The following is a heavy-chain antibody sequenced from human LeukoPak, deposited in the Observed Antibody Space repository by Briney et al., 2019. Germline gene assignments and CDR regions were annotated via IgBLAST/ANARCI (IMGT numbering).Heavy chain of an antibody. Sequence: PGGSLRLSCAASGFTFSDYYMSWIRQAPGKGLEWVSYISSSGSTIYYADSVKGRFTISRDNAKNSLHLQMNSLRAEDTAVYYCARDSKLGSLYYYYYMDVWGKGTTVTISS. V-gene: IGHV3-11*01. CDR2: ISSSGSTI. J-gene: IGHJ6*03. D-gene: IGHD7-27*01. CDR1: GFTFSDYY. CDR3: ARDSKLGSLYYYYYMDV.